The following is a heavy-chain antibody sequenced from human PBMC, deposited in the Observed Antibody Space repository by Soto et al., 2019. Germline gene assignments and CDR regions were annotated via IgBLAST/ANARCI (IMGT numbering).Heavy chain of an antibody. Sequence: SETLSLTCTVSGGSISSGVYYWSWIRQHPGKGLEWIGYIYYSGSTYYNPSLKSRVTISVDTSKNQFSLKLSSVTAADTAVYYCARSQVTTGHYYYYYGMDVWGQGTTVTVSS. D-gene: IGHD2-21*02. V-gene: IGHV4-31*03. CDR2: IYYSGST. J-gene: IGHJ6*02. CDR1: GGSISSGVYY. CDR3: ARSQVTTGHYYYYYGMDV.